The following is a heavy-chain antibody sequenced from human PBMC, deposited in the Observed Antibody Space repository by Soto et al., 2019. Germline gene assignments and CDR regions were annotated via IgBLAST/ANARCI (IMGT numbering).Heavy chain of an antibody. Sequence: ASVKVSCKASGYTFTSYDINWVRQATGQGLEWMGWMNPNSGNTGYAQKFQGRVTMTRNTSISTAYMELSSLRSEDTAVYYCARGQSSSSASEYWGQGTLVTVSS. J-gene: IGHJ4*02. CDR2: MNPNSGNT. CDR1: GYTFTSYD. D-gene: IGHD6-6*01. V-gene: IGHV1-8*01. CDR3: ARGQSSSSASEY.